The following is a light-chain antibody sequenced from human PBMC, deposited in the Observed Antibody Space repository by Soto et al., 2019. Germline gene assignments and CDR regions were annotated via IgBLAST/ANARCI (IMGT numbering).Light chain of an antibody. J-gene: IGKJ1*01. CDR3: QQYNRWPLT. CDR1: QSISVW. V-gene: IGKV1-5*03. CDR2: KAS. Sequence: DIQMTLSPYTLSSSVGDRVTITCQASQSISVWLAWYQQKAGKAPNLLIYKASRLESGVPSRFSGSGSGTEFTLTISSLQSEDFAVYSCQQYNRWPLTVGQGTKVDIK.